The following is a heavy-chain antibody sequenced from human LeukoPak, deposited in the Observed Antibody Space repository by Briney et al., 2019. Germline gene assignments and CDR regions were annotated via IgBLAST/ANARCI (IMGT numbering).Heavy chain of an antibody. J-gene: IGHJ4*02. Sequence: GRSLRLSCAASGFTFSDSAMHWVRQASGKGLEWVGRIRSKVSSYATAYAASVEGRFIISRDDSKNTVYLQMNSLKTDDTAVYYCANRGDQHYWGQGTLVTVSS. CDR2: IRSKVSSYAT. D-gene: IGHD3-10*01. CDR1: GFTFSDSA. V-gene: IGHV3-73*01. CDR3: ANRGDQHY.